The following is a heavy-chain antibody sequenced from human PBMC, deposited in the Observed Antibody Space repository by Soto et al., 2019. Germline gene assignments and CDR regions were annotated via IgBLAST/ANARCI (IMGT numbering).Heavy chain of an antibody. D-gene: IGHD5-18*01. CDR1: GYSFTSYW. V-gene: IGHV5-10-1*01. Sequence: GESLKISCEGSGYSFTSYWISWVRQMPGKGLEWMGNIDPSDSSTNYSPSFQGHVTISADKSINTVYLEWGNLKASDTAMYYCARDGDTTMTLLGYYYGMDVWGQGTKVT. CDR2: IDPSDSST. J-gene: IGHJ6*02. CDR3: ARDGDTTMTLLGYYYGMDV.